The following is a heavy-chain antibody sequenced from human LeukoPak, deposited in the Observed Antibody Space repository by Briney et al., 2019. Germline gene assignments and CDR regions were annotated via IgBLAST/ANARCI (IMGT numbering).Heavy chain of an antibody. CDR1: GATFNSDGQS. CDR2: IQPSGML. V-gene: IGHV4-31*03. CDR3: SRGLDSSKLGY. J-gene: IGHJ4*02. Sequence: QTLSLTCTVSGATFNSDGQSWNWLRQSQGKGREWIGSIQPSGMLYNNPSLESRVTMSRDTSKNQFSLNLNSVTAADTAVYFCSRGLDSSKLGYWGQGILVTVSS. D-gene: IGHD3-22*01.